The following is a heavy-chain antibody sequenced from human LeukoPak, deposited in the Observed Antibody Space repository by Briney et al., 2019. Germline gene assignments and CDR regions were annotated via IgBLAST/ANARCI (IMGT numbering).Heavy chain of an antibody. Sequence: GGSLRLSCAASGFTFSNYGMHWVRQAPGKGLEWVAFIRSDGINKYHADSVKGRFTISRDNSKNTLYLQMNSLRAEDTAVYYCARDEGRGYFDYWGQGTLVTVSS. CDR2: IRSDGINK. CDR3: ARDEGRGYFDY. J-gene: IGHJ4*02. CDR1: GFTFSNYG. V-gene: IGHV3-30*02.